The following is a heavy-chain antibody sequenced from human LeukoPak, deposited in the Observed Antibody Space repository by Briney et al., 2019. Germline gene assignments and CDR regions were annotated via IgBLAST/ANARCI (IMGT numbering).Heavy chain of an antibody. CDR2: IYYSGST. V-gene: IGHV4-61*01. Sequence: SETLSLTCTVSGGSISSGSYYWSWIRQPPGKGLEWIGYIYYSGSTNYNPSLKSRVTISVDTSKNQFSLKLSSVTAADTAVYYCARGVRSDYWGQGTLVTVSS. D-gene: IGHD4-17*01. J-gene: IGHJ4*02. CDR1: GGSISSGSYY. CDR3: ARGVRSDY.